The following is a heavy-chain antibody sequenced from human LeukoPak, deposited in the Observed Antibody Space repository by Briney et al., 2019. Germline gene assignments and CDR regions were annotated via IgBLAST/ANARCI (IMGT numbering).Heavy chain of an antibody. CDR1: GGTLSSYA. Sequence: GSSVKVSCKASGGTLSSYAISWVRQAPGQGLERMGRIIPIFGTANYAQKFQGRVTITTDESTSTAYMELSSLRSEDTAVYYCARDQKELAVAGVFDYWGQGTLVTVSS. CDR2: IIPIFGTA. J-gene: IGHJ4*02. CDR3: ARDQKELAVAGVFDY. V-gene: IGHV1-69*05. D-gene: IGHD6-19*01.